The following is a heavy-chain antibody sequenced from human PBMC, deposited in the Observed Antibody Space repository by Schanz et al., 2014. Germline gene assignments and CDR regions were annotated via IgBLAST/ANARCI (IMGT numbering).Heavy chain of an antibody. D-gene: IGHD3-22*01. V-gene: IGHV4-39*01. Sequence: QLQLRESGPGLVKPSETLSLICSVSGTSITSSTYYWGWIRQPPGKGPEWIGSISYSGNTYYTPSRKSRVPISLDTPKTQSPLKLTSVTAADTAVYYCARPSSVVGITGWFDTWGQGTLVTVSS. CDR2: ISYSGNT. CDR3: ARPSSVVGITGWFDT. J-gene: IGHJ5*02. CDR1: GTSITSSTYY.